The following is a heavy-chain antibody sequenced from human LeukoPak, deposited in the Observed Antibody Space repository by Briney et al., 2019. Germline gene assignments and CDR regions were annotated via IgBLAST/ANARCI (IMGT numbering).Heavy chain of an antibody. CDR1: GGSISTSSHY. CDR2: IFYSGST. Sequence: SETLSLTCTVSGGSISTSSHYWGWVRQPPGKGLEWIGNIFYSGSTYYSPSLKSRVTISLDTSRNQFSLKLNSVTAADTAVYYCARDAYGDYPTSNWFDPWGQGTLVTVSS. J-gene: IGHJ5*02. D-gene: IGHD4-17*01. CDR3: ARDAYGDYPTSNWFDP. V-gene: IGHV4-39*07.